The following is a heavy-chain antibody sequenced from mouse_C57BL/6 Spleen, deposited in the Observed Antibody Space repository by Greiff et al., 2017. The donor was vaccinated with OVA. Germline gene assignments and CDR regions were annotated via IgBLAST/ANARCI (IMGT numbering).Heavy chain of an antibody. CDR2: INPNNGGT. CDR3: AVGQIYYGYDEGAWFAY. CDR1: GYTFTDYY. Sequence: EVQLQQSGPELVKPGASVKISCKASGYTFTDYYMNWVKQSHGKSLEWIGDINPNNGGTSYNQKFKGKATLTVDKSSSTAYMELRSLTSEDSAVYYCAVGQIYYGYDEGAWFAYWGQGTLVTVSA. D-gene: IGHD2-2*01. V-gene: IGHV1-26*01. J-gene: IGHJ3*01.